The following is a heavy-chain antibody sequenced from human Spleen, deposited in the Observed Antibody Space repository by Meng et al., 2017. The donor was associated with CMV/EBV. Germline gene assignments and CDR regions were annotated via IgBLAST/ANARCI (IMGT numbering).Heavy chain of an antibody. D-gene: IGHD3-10*01. V-gene: IGHV3-23*01. Sequence: GESLKISCAASGFTFSSYAMSWVRRAPGKGLEWVSAISNNGGRTYDADSVKGRFTISRDNAKNSLYLQMNSLRAEDTAVYYCARKLLWFGEYDYWGQGTLVTVSS. CDR1: GFTFSSYA. CDR2: ISNNGGRT. CDR3: ARKLLWFGEYDY. J-gene: IGHJ4*02.